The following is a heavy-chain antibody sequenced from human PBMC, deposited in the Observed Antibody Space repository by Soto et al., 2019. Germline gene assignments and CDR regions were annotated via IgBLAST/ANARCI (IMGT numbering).Heavy chain of an antibody. D-gene: IGHD3-10*01. CDR2: IIPIFGTA. J-gene: IGHJ6*02. CDR3: ARDRDHYYGSVPYGMDV. Sequence: SVKVSCKASGGTFSSYAISWVRQAPGQGLEWMGGIIPIFGTANYAQKLQGRVTITADESTSTAYMELSSLRSEDTAAYYCARDRDHYYGSVPYGMDVWGQGTTVTVSS. V-gene: IGHV1-69*13. CDR1: GGTFSSYA.